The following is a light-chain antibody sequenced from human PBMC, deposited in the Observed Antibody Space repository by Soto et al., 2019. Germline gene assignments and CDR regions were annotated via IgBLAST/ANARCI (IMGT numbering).Light chain of an antibody. V-gene: IGKV4-1*01. CDR3: QQYYTSPIT. Sequence: DIVMTQSPDSLAVSLGERATINCKSSQSVLYSSNNENYLAWYQQKPGQPPKLLIYWASTRESGVPDRFSGSGSGTDITLTISSLQAEDVAVYYCQQYYTSPITFGPGTKVDI. CDR1: QSVLYSSNNENY. J-gene: IGKJ3*01. CDR2: WAS.